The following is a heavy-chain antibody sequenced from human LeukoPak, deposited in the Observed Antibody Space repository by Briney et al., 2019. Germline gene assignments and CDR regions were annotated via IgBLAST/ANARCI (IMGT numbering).Heavy chain of an antibody. CDR3: ARDRGIVVVSAASTQKYGMDV. D-gene: IGHD3-22*01. J-gene: IGHJ6*02. V-gene: IGHV1-69*04. CDR1: GGTFSSYA. CDR2: IIPILGIA. Sequence: SVKVPCKASGGTFSSYAISWVRQAPGQGLEWMGRIIPILGIANYAQKFQGRVTVTADKSTGTAYMELSSLRSEDTAVYYCARDRGIVVVSAASTQKYGMDVWGQGTTVTVSS.